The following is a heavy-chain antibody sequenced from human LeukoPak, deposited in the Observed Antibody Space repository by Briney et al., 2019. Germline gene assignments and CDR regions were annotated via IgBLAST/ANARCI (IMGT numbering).Heavy chain of an antibody. CDR1: GFTFSSYA. CDR2: ISGSGGST. J-gene: IGHJ4*02. V-gene: IGHV3-23*01. CDR3: AKDLTYYYDSSGYYF. D-gene: IGHD3-22*01. Sequence: GGSLRLSCAASGFTFSSYAMSWVRQAPGKGLEWVSAISGSGGSTYYADSEKGRFTISRDNSKNTLYLQMNSLRAEDTAVYYCAKDLTYYYDSSGYYFWGQGTLVTVSS.